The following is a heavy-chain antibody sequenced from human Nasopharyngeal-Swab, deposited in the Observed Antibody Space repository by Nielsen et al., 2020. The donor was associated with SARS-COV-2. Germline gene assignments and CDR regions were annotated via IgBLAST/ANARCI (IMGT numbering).Heavy chain of an antibody. Sequence: GGSLRLSCAVSGFTFNNYGMHWVRQAPGKGLEWVALISYEGSLKYYADSVKGRFTISRDSSKNTVYLQMNSLRPEDTAVYYCASSSDYYYYYYMDVWGKGTTVTVSS. CDR3: ASSSDYYYYYYMDV. CDR2: ISYEGSLK. D-gene: IGHD6-6*01. V-gene: IGHV3-30*03. J-gene: IGHJ6*03. CDR1: GFTFNNYG.